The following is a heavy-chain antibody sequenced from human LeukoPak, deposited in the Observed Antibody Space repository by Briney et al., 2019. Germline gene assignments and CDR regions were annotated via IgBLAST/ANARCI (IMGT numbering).Heavy chain of an antibody. Sequence: SETLSLTCTVSGGSLSTYYWSWIRQPPGKGLEWIGYIYYSGITNYNPSLKSRVTISIDTSKNHFSLQLSSVTAADTAVYYCASSHLYSSSWYLSGRFDFWGQGTLVTVSS. CDR2: IYYSGIT. V-gene: IGHV4-59*01. CDR3: ASSHLYSSSWYLSGRFDF. CDR1: GGSLSTYY. J-gene: IGHJ4*02. D-gene: IGHD6-13*01.